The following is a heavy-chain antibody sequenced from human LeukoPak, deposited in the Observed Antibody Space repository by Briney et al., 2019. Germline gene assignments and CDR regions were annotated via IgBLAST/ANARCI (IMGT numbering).Heavy chain of an antibody. CDR3: ARGIRYCSSTSCCALDY. J-gene: IGHJ4*02. V-gene: IGHV3-30-3*01. CDR2: ISSDGSNK. D-gene: IGHD2-2*01. Sequence: PGGSLRLSCAASGFSFSSYAMHWFRQAPGKGLEWVAIISSDGSNKDYADSVKGRFTISRDNSKNTLYLQMNSLRTEDTAVYYCARGIRYCSSTSCCALDYWGQGTLVTVSS. CDR1: GFSFSSYA.